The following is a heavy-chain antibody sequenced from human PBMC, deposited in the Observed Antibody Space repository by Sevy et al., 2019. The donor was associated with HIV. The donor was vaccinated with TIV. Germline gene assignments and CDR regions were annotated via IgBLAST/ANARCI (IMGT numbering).Heavy chain of an antibody. CDR1: GDSISSHY. Sequence: SETLSLTCTVSGDSISSHYWSWIRQPPGKGLEWIGYFYYSGITNYNPSVKSRVTISVDTSRNQISLKLSSVTAADTAVYYCARGIVAYYFDYWGQGTLVTVSS. CDR3: ARGIVAYYFDY. V-gene: IGHV4-59*11. D-gene: IGHD5-12*01. CDR2: FYYSGIT. J-gene: IGHJ4*02.